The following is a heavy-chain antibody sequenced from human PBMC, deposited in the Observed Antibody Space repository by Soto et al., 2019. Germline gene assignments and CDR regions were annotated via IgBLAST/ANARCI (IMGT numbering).Heavy chain of an antibody. CDR1: GFSLSTPGVA. V-gene: IGHV2-5*02. Sequence: QITLKESGPTLVKPTQPLTLTCTFSGFSLSTPGVAVGWIRQPPGKALECLALIYWDEDKWYSPSLKSRLTITDDTSKTQVVLTMTNMEPVDTATYYCANRLRGYAYYFDYWGEGTLVTVSS. CDR3: ANRLRGYAYYFDY. J-gene: IGHJ4*02. CDR2: IYWDEDK. D-gene: IGHD5-12*01.